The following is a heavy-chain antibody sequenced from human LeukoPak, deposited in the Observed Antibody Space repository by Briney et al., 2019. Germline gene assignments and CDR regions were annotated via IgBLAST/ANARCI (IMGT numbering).Heavy chain of an antibody. CDR1: GFTFSSYG. D-gene: IGHD6-19*01. Sequence: GGSLRLSCAASGFTFSSYGMHWVRQAPGKGLEWVALIWYDGSDKYYADSVKGRFTISRDNSKNSLYLQMNSLRAEDTAVYYCARDRDWYSFDSWDQGTLVTVSS. J-gene: IGHJ5*01. V-gene: IGHV3-33*01. CDR3: ARDRDWYSFDS. CDR2: IWYDGSDK.